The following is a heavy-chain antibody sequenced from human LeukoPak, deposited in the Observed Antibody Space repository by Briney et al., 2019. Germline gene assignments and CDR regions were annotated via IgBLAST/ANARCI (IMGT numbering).Heavy chain of an antibody. Sequence: PGGSLRLSCAASGFTFSSYGMHWVRQAPGKGLEWVAVISYDGSNKYYADSVKGRFTISRDNSKNTLYLQMNSLRAEDTAVYYCATSLWEIAPDYWGQGTLVTVSS. CDR3: ATSLWEIAPDY. J-gene: IGHJ4*02. CDR1: GFTFSSYG. V-gene: IGHV3-30*03. D-gene: IGHD1-26*01. CDR2: ISYDGSNK.